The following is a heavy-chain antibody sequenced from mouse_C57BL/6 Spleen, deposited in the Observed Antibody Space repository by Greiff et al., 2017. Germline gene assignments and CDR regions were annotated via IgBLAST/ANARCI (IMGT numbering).Heavy chain of an antibody. CDR1: GYTFTSYW. CDR2: INPSNGGT. Sequence: QVQLQQPGTELVKPGASVKLSCKASGYTFTSYWMHWVKQRPGQGLEWIGNINPSNGGTNYNEKFKSKATLTVDKSSSTAYMQLSSLTAEDSAVYYCARSFSYYGSSYGYFDVWGTGTTVTVSS. V-gene: IGHV1-53*01. D-gene: IGHD1-1*01. J-gene: IGHJ1*03. CDR3: ARSFSYYGSSYGYFDV.